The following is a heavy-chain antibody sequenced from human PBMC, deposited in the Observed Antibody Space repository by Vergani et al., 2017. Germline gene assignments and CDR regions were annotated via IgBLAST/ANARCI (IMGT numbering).Heavy chain of an antibody. CDR2: ISSSSSTI. D-gene: IGHD5-18*01. Sequence: EVQLVESGGGLVQPGGSLRLSCAASGFTFSSYSMNWVRQAPGKGLEWVSYISSSSSTIYYADSVKGRFTISRDNAKNSLYLQMNSLRAEDTAVYYCARDISPWGDSYPPGYWGQGTLVTVSS. CDR3: ARDISPWGDSYPPGY. J-gene: IGHJ4*02. CDR1: GFTFSSYS. V-gene: IGHV3-48*04.